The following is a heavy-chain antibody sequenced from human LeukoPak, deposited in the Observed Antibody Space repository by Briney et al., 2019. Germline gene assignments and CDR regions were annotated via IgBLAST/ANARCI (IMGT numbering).Heavy chain of an antibody. J-gene: IGHJ3*02. CDR3: AIGGRGYCSSTSCQVTPYDAFDI. CDR1: GFTFDDYA. Sequence: PGGSLRLSCAASGFTFDDYAMHWVRQAPGKGLEWVSLISWDGGSTYYADSVKGRFTISRDNIKNSLYLQINSLRAEDTALYYRAIGGRGYCSSTSCQVTPYDAFDIWGQGTMVTVSS. CDR2: ISWDGGST. V-gene: IGHV3-43D*04. D-gene: IGHD2-2*01.